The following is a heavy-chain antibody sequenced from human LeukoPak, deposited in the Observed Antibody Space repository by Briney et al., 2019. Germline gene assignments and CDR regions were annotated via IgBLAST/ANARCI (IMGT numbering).Heavy chain of an antibody. CDR1: GFFFTPYF. CDR2: VRPSGDIT. V-gene: IGHV1-46*01. Sequence: ALVKVSCKASGFFFTPYFIHWVRQAPGQGLEWMGVVRPSGDITTYAQKFQGRLTLTRDTSRSTAYMELSGLRSEDTAVYFCARDGSHWEFDLWGQGTLVTVSS. J-gene: IGHJ4*02. CDR3: ARDGSHWEFDL. D-gene: IGHD7-27*01.